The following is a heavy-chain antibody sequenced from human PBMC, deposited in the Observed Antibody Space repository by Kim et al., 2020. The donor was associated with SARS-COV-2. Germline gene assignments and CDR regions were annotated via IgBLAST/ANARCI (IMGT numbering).Heavy chain of an antibody. Sequence: GGSLRLSCAASGFTFSTYAISWVRQAPGKGLEWVSSIIGSGGTTYYADSVKGRFTISRDNSRNTLYLQMNSLRAEDAAVYFCARDSTLYGGAYIIFYSWGQATLVTVSS. V-gene: IGHV3-23*01. CDR2: IIGSGGTT. CDR1: GFTFSTYA. CDR3: ARDSTLYGGAYIIFYS. D-gene: IGHD2-8*01. J-gene: IGHJ4*02.